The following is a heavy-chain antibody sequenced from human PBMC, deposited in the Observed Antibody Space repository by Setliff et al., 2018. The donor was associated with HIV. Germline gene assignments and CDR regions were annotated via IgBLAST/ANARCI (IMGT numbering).Heavy chain of an antibody. D-gene: IGHD2-15*01. CDR3: ARIPRWYYYYMDV. CDR1: GYRFTDYW. V-gene: IGHV5-51*01. J-gene: IGHJ6*03. Sequence: PGESLKISCRGSGYRFTDYWIGWVRQMPGKGLEWMGVIYLGDSDTRYSPSFQGQVTISADKSISTAYLQWSSLKASDTAMYYCARIPRWYYYYMDVWGKGTTVTVSS. CDR2: IYLGDSDT.